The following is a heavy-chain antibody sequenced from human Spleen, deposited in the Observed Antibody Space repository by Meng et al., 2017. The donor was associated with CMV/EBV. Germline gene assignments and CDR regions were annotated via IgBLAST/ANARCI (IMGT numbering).Heavy chain of an antibody. J-gene: IGHJ4*02. Sequence: ASVKVSCKASGYTFTGYYMHWVRQAPGQGLEWMGWINPNSGGTNYAQKFQGRVTMTRDTSISTAYMELSSLRSDDTAVYSCARALQLTSPNYYDTSGYYFDLDYFDYWGQGTLVTVS. CDR2: INPNSGGT. D-gene: IGHD3-22*01. CDR3: ARALQLTSPNYYDTSGYYFDLDYFDY. CDR1: GYTFTGYY. V-gene: IGHV1-2*02.